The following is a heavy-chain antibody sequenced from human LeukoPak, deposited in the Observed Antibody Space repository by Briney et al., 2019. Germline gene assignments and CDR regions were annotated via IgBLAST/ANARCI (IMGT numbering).Heavy chain of an antibody. CDR1: GFTFSSYA. V-gene: IGHV3-23*01. Sequence: GGSLRLSCAASGFTFSSYAMSWVRQAPGKGLEWLSAISGSGGSTYYADSVKGRFTISRDNSKNTLYLQMNSLRAEDTAVYYCAKDSAGSYYNWFDPWGQGTLVTVSS. CDR3: AKDSAGSYYNWFDP. D-gene: IGHD1-26*01. J-gene: IGHJ5*02. CDR2: ISGSGGST.